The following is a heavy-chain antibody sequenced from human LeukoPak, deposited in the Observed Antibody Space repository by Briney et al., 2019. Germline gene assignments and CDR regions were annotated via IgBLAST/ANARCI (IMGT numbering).Heavy chain of an antibody. V-gene: IGHV4-34*01. J-gene: IGHJ4*02. CDR3: ARFYYDSSGYYVGYYFDY. CDR1: GGSFSGYY. Sequence: SETLSLTCAVYGGSFSGYYWSWIRQPPGKGLEWIGEINHSGSTNYNPSLKSRVTISVDTSKNQFSLKLRSLTAADTAVYYCARFYYDSSGYYVGYYFDYWGQGTLVTVSS. D-gene: IGHD3-22*01. CDR2: INHSGST.